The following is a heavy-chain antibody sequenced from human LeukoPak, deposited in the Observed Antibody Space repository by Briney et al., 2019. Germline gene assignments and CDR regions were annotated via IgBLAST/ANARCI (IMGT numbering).Heavy chain of an antibody. CDR1: GGSISSYY. D-gene: IGHD2-15*01. CDR2: XXXXGST. V-gene: IGHV4-4*07. Sequence: SETLSLTCTVSGGSISSYYWSWIRQPAGKGLXXXXXXXXXGSTNYNPSLKSRVTMSVDTSKNQFSLKLSSVTAADTAVYYCARDSDIVVVVDATDYYYGMDVWGQGTTVTVSS. J-gene: IGHJ6*02. CDR3: ARDSDIVVVVDATDYYYGMDV.